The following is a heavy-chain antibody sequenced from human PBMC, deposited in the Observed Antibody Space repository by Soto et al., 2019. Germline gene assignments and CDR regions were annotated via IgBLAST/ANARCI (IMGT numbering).Heavy chain of an antibody. Sequence: QVQLVQSGAEVKKPGASVKVSCKASGYTFTGYYMHWVRQAPGQGLEWMGWINPNSGGTNYAQKFQGWVTMTRDTSISTAYMERSRLRSDETAVYYCARGAYYGSGAYYCDYWGQGTLVTVSS. CDR3: ARGAYYGSGAYYCDY. CDR2: INPNSGGT. D-gene: IGHD3-10*01. CDR1: GYTFTGYY. J-gene: IGHJ4*02. V-gene: IGHV1-2*04.